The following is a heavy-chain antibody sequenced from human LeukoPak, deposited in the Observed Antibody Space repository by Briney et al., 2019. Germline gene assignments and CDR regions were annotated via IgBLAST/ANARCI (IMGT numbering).Heavy chain of an antibody. Sequence: GGSLRLSCAASGFTFSSYAMSWVRQAPGKGLEWVSAISGSGGSTYYADSVKGRFTISRDNSKNTLYLQMNCLRAEDTAVYYCAKGDLGGVIVIPSRFDYWGQGTLVTVSS. CDR3: AKGDLGGVIVIPSRFDY. CDR1: GFTFSSYA. CDR2: ISGSGGST. J-gene: IGHJ4*02. D-gene: IGHD3-16*02. V-gene: IGHV3-23*01.